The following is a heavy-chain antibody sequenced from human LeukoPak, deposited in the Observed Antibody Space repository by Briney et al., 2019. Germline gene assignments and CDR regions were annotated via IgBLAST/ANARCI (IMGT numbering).Heavy chain of an antibody. J-gene: IGHJ4*02. Sequence: GGSLRLSRAASGFTFDDYGMSWVRQAQGKGRECVSGINWNGGSTGYADSVKGRFTISRDNAKNSLYLQMNSLRPEDTALYYCARRHDGSGYYYVGYWGQGTLVTVSS. CDR3: ARRHDGSGYYYVGY. CDR1: GFTFDDYG. V-gene: IGHV3-20*04. D-gene: IGHD3-22*01. CDR2: INWNGGST.